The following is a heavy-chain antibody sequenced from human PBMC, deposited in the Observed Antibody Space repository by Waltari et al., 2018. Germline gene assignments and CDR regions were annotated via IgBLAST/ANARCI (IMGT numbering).Heavy chain of an antibody. CDR1: GGSFSGYY. D-gene: IGHD3-3*01. Sequence: QVQLQQWGAGLLKPSETLSLTCAVYGGSFSGYYWSWIRQPPGKGLEWIGEINHSGSTNYNPSLKSRVTISVDTSKNQFALKLSSVTAADTALYYCARVEGITISYWGQGTLVTVSS. J-gene: IGHJ4*02. CDR3: ARVEGITISY. V-gene: IGHV4-34*01. CDR2: INHSGST.